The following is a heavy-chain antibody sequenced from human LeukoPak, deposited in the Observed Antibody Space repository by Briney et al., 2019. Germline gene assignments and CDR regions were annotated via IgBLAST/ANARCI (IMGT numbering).Heavy chain of an antibody. D-gene: IGHD3-16*01. J-gene: IGHJ4*02. CDR2: ISGGGGST. V-gene: IGHV3-23*01. CDR3: ATSSYVAYYFDY. Sequence: PGGSLRLSCAASGFTFSSYAMSWVRQAPGKGLEWVSAISGGGGSTYYADSVKGRFTISRHNSKNTLYLQMNSLRAEDTAMYYCATSSYVAYYFDYWGQGTLVTVSS. CDR1: GFTFSSYA.